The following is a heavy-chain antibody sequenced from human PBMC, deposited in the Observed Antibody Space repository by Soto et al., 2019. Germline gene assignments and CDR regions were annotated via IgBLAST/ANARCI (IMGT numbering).Heavy chain of an antibody. V-gene: IGHV3-7*01. CDR3: ARDRGGRSGKDV. Sequence: EVQLVESGGGLVQPGGSLRLSCAASGFTFRSYWMFWVRQAPGKGLEWVANIKEDGCEKYYVDSVKGRFTISRDNAKNSLYLEMNSLRAEDTAVYYCARDRGGRSGKDVWGKGTTVTVSS. J-gene: IGHJ6*04. D-gene: IGHD1-1*01. CDR1: GFTFRSYW. CDR2: IKEDGCEK.